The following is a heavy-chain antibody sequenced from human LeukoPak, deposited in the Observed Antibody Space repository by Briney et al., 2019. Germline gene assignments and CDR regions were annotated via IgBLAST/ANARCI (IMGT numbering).Heavy chain of an antibody. CDR1: GGSFSGYY. D-gene: IGHD6-13*01. Sequence: KPSETLSLTCAVYGGSFSGYYWSWIRQPPGKGLEWIGEINHSGSTNYNPSLKSRVTISVDTSKNQFSLKLSSVTAADTAVYYCASLPRGSSSWYSRYFDYWGQGTQVTVSS. V-gene: IGHV4-34*01. CDR3: ASLPRGSSSWYSRYFDY. CDR2: INHSGST. J-gene: IGHJ4*02.